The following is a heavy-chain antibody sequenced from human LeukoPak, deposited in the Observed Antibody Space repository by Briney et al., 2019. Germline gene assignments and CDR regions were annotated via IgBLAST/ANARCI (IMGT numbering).Heavy chain of an antibody. V-gene: IGHV1-69*04. Sequence: ASVKVSCKASGGTFSSYAISWVRPAPGQGLEWMGRIIPILGIANYAQKFQGRVTITADKSTSTAYMELSSLRSEDTAVYYCARGETPGYSDYDWPLDYWGQGTLVTVSS. J-gene: IGHJ4*02. D-gene: IGHD5-12*01. CDR3: ARGETPGYSDYDWPLDY. CDR2: IIPILGIA. CDR1: GGTFSSYA.